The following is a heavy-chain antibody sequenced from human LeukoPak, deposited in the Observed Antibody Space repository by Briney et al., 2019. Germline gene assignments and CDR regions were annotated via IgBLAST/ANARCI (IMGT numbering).Heavy chain of an antibody. CDR1: GGSFSGYY. CDR2: INHSGST. J-gene: IGHJ6*02. CDR3: ARDKSHCSGGSCYYYGMDV. D-gene: IGHD2-15*01. Sequence: SETLSLTCAVYGGSFSGYYWSWIRQPPGKGLEWIGEINHSGSTNYNPSLKSRVTISVDRSKNQFSLKLSSVTAADTAVYYCARDKSHCSGGSCYYYGMDVWGQGTTVTVSS. V-gene: IGHV4-34*01.